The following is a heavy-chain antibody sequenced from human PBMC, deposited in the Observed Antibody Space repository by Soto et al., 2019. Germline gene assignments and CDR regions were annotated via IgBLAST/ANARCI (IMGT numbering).Heavy chain of an antibody. J-gene: IGHJ3*02. V-gene: IGHV3-33*01. CDR1: GFTFSSYG. D-gene: IGHD1-26*01. CDR2: IWYDGSNK. CDR3: ARDLGVGATYDAFDI. Sequence: GGSLRLSCAASGFTFSSYGMHWVRQAPGKGLEWVAVIWYDGSNKYYADSVKGRFTISRDNSKNTLYLQMNSLRAEDTAVYYCARDLGVGATYDAFDIWGPGTMVTVPS.